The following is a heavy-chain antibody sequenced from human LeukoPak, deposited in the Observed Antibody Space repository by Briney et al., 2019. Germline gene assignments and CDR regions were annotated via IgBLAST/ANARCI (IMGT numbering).Heavy chain of an antibody. J-gene: IGHJ5*02. Sequence: SETLSLTCTVSGGSISSGDYYWSWIRQPAGKGLEWIGEIYHSGSTNYNPSLKSRVTISVDKSKNQFSLKLSSVTAADTAVYYCARDNAEWFGSPLEVGFDPWGQGTLVTVSS. CDR3: ARDNAEWFGSPLEVGFDP. CDR1: GGSISSGDYY. CDR2: IYHSGST. D-gene: IGHD3-10*01. V-gene: IGHV4-61*10.